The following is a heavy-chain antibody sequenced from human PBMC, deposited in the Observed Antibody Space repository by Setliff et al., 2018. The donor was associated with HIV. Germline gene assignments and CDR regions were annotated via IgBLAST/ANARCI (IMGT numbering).Heavy chain of an antibody. J-gene: IGHJ3*01. Sequence: SETLSLTCTVSGGSISTYYWSWIRQPPGKGLEWIGYIFYSGSTNYNPSLKSRVTISVDTPKNQFSLKLSSVTAADTAVYYCARQDHSSVNSGSLYAFDVWGQGTMVTVSS. CDR2: IFYSGST. D-gene: IGHD3-22*01. CDR1: GGSISTYY. V-gene: IGHV4-59*08. CDR3: ARQDHSSVNSGSLYAFDV.